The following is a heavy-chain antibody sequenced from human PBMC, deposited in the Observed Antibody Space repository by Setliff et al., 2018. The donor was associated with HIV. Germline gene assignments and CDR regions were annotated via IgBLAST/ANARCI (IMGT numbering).Heavy chain of an antibody. V-gene: IGHV3-23*01. CDR3: ARDKGPNLLDY. Sequence: GGSLRLSRAASGFTFSTYAMSWVRQAPGKGLEWVSAISNSGGDTYYVDSVKGRFTISRDNAKNSLYLQMNSLRAEDTAVYYCARDKGPNLLDYWGQGTLVTVSS. D-gene: IGHD2-8*01. J-gene: IGHJ4*02. CDR2: ISNSGGDT. CDR1: GFTFSTYA.